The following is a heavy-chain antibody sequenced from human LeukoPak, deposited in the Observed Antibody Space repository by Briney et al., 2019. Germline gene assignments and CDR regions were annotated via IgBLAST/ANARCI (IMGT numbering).Heavy chain of an antibody. CDR1: GGSISSYY. J-gene: IGHJ6*03. CDR2: IYTSGST. D-gene: IGHD3-22*01. CDR3: ARDGYYDSSGYSYYYYYMDV. V-gene: IGHV4-4*07. Sequence: SETLSLTCTVSGGSISSYYWSWIRQPAGKGLEWIGRIYTSGSTNYNPSLKSRVTMSVDTSKNQFSLKLSSVTAADTAVYYCARDGYYDSSGYSYYYYYMDVWGKGTTVTISS.